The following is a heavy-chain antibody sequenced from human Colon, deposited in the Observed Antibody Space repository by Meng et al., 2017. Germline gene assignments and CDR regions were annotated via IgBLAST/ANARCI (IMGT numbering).Heavy chain of an antibody. CDR2: FYDSEDT. CDR3: ARHPRVAPSQNYNFDY. Sequence: SETLSLTCTVSGGSMSGGYWSWIRQPPGKGLEWIAYFYDSEDTSYNPSLKSRVTISLDMSRNQFSLRLSSVTAADTAIYYCARHPRVAPSQNYNFDYWGHGSRVTVSS. D-gene: IGHD1-7*01. CDR1: GGSMSGGY. V-gene: IGHV4-59*01. J-gene: IGHJ4*01.